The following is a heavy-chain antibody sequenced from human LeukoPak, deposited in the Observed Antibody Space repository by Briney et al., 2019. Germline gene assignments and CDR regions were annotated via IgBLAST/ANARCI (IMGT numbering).Heavy chain of an antibody. CDR1: GFTFRTYG. Sequence: GGSLRISCAASGFTFRTYGMHWVRQAPGKGLEWVAFIRYDGSNKYYVDSVKGRFTISRDNSKNTLYLQMNSLSAEDTALYYCAKDGDDYYGSGSYCDYWGQGTLVTVSS. V-gene: IGHV3-30*02. CDR3: AKDGDDYYGSGSYCDY. CDR2: IRYDGSNK. D-gene: IGHD3-10*01. J-gene: IGHJ4*02.